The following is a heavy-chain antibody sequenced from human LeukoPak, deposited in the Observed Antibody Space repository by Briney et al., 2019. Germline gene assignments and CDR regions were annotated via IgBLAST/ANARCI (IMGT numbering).Heavy chain of an antibody. Sequence: TSQTLSLTCTVSGASISSNSYYRSWIRQPAGKGLEWIGRIYSSGSTNYNPSLKSRVSISMDTSRNQFSLNLSSVTAADTAVYYCARDVPGSMGFDYWGQGTLVTVSS. CDR2: IYSSGST. D-gene: IGHD2/OR15-2a*01. CDR1: GASISSNSYY. CDR3: ARDVPGSMGFDY. J-gene: IGHJ4*02. V-gene: IGHV4-61*02.